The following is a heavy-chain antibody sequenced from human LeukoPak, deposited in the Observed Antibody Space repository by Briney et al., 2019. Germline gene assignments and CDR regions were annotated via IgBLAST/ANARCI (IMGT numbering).Heavy chain of an antibody. V-gene: IGHV4-34*01. CDR1: GGSFSGYY. J-gene: IGHJ5*02. CDR3: ARVIPYYYGRFDP. CDR2: INHSGST. Sequence: PSETLSLTCAVYGGSFSGYYWSWIRQPPGKGLEWIGEINHSGSTNYNPSLKSRVTISVDTSKNQFSLKLSSVTAADTAVYYCARVIPYYYGRFDPWGQETLVTVSS. D-gene: IGHD3-10*01.